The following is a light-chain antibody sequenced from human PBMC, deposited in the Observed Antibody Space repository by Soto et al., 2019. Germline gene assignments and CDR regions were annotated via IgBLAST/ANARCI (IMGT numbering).Light chain of an antibody. J-gene: IGKJ4*01. V-gene: IGKV3-15*01. CDR1: QTINNN. Sequence: EIVLTQSPATLSVSPGERATLSCRASQTINNNLAWYQQKPGQAPRLLMFRTSTRATGVPARFSVSGSGTEFNLTISSLQSEDFAVYYCQQYNNWPRATFGGGTKVDIK. CDR2: RTS. CDR3: QQYNNWPRAT.